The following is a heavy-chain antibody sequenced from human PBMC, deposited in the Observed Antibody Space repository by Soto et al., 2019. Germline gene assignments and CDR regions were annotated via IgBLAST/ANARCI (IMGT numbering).Heavy chain of an antibody. Sequence: SVKVSCKASGGTFSSYAISWVRQAPGQGLEWMGGIIPIFGTANYAQKFQGRVTITADESTSTAYMELSSLRSEDTAVYYCASKDVDTAMDDYYYYGMDVWGQGTTVTFSS. J-gene: IGHJ6*02. CDR1: GGTFSSYA. V-gene: IGHV1-69*13. CDR3: ASKDVDTAMDDYYYYGMDV. CDR2: IIPIFGTA. D-gene: IGHD5-18*01.